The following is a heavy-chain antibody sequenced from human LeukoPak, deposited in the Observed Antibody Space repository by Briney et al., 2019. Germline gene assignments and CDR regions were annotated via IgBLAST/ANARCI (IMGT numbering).Heavy chain of an antibody. Sequence: ASVKVSCKASGGTFSSYAISWVRQAPGQGLEWMGRIIPIFGIANYAQKFQGRVTITAEKSTSTAYMELSSLRSEDTAVYYCARAPSRDGYNSPNWFDPWGQGTLVTVSS. J-gene: IGHJ5*02. CDR3: ARAPSRDGYNSPNWFDP. CDR2: IIPIFGIA. D-gene: IGHD5-24*01. CDR1: GGTFSSYA. V-gene: IGHV1-69*04.